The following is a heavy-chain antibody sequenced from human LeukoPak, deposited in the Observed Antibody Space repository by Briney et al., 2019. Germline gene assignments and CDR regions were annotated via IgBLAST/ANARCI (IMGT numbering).Heavy chain of an antibody. J-gene: IGHJ4*02. CDR2: IYTSGST. D-gene: IGHD2-8*01. CDR1: GGSISSGSYY. Sequence: SETLSLTCTVSGGSISSGSYYWSWIRQPAGKGLEWIGRIYTSGSTYYNPSLKSRVTISVDTSKNQFSLKLSSVTAADTAVYYCARLGDCTNGVCYGIGIRYFDYWGQGTLVTVSS. CDR3: ARLGDCTNGVCYGIGIRYFDY. V-gene: IGHV4-61*02.